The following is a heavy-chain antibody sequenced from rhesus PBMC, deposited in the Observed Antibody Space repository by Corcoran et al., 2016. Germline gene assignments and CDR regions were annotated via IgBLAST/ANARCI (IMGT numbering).Heavy chain of an antibody. Sequence: EVQLVATVGGLVQPGGSLSLSCAASGFPFSRYGISWVRQATGKGLEWVSGIRYTGGSTYYADSVKGRFTISRDNSKNTLSLQMNSRRAEDTAVYYCAKDRIAAAGTFDYWGQGVLVSVSS. J-gene: IGHJ4*01. V-gene: IGHV3S5*01. CDR2: IRYTGGST. CDR1: GFPFSRYG. D-gene: IGHD6-25*01. CDR3: AKDRIAAAGTFDY.